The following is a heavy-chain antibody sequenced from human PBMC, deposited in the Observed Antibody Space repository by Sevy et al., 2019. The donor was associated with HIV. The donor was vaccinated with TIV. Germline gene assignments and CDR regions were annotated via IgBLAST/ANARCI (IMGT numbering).Heavy chain of an antibody. J-gene: IGHJ4*02. CDR1: GYTFTDYH. V-gene: IGHV1-2*02. CDR2: INPDRGDR. D-gene: IGHD2-2*01. Sequence: ASVKVSCKASGYTFTDYHMHCLRQAPGQGLEWMGWINPDRGDRKYAQKFQGRVTMTRDTSISTAYMELRRLRSDDTAVYYCARSFCINTTCFYYSDHWGQGTLVTVSS. CDR3: ARSFCINTTCFYYSDH.